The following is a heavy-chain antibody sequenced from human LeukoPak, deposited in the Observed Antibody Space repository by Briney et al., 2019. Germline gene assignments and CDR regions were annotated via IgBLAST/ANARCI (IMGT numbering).Heavy chain of an antibody. Sequence: KPSEILSLTCAVYGGSFSGYYWSWIRQPPGKGLEWIGEINHSGSTNYNPSLKSRVTISVDTSKNQFSLKLSSVTAADTAVYYCARGLDVVAVAGLYYFDYWGQGTLVTVSS. D-gene: IGHD6-19*01. V-gene: IGHV4-34*01. CDR1: GGSFSGYY. CDR2: INHSGST. CDR3: ARGLDVVAVAGLYYFDY. J-gene: IGHJ4*02.